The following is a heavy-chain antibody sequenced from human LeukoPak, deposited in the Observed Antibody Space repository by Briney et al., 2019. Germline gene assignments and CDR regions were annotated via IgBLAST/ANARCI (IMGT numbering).Heavy chain of an antibody. CDR2: ISHRGST. CDR1: GGSFSGYY. D-gene: IGHD5-18*01. CDR3: ARSQSGYNYGYHFDS. Sequence: SETLSLTCAVYGGSFSGYYWSWIRQPPGKGLEWIGEISHRGSTSYNPSLKSRVSISVDRSKNQFSLKLSSVTAADTALYYCARSQSGYNYGYHFDSWGQGTLVTVSS. J-gene: IGHJ4*02. V-gene: IGHV4-34*01.